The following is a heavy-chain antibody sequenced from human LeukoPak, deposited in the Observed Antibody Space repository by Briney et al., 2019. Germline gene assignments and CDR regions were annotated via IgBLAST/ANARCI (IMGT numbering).Heavy chain of an antibody. CDR1: GFTFSSYS. CDR3: ARDGVYYYGSGSQGQDY. CDR2: ISSSSSYI. Sequence: GGSLRLSCAASGFTFSSYSMNWVRQAPGKGLEWVSSISSSSSYIYYADSVKGRFTISRDNAKNSLYLQMNSPRAEDTAVYYCARDGVYYYGSGSQGQDYWGQGTLVTVSS. J-gene: IGHJ4*02. D-gene: IGHD3-10*01. V-gene: IGHV3-21*01.